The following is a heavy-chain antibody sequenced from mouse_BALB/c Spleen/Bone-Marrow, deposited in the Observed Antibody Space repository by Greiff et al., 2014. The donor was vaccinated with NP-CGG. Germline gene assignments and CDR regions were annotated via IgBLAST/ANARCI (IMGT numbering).Heavy chain of an antibody. V-gene: IGHV1-9*01. Sequence: VKVVESGAELMKPGASVKISCKATGYTFSSYWIEWIKQRPGHGLEWIGEILPGSVTTNYNGRFKGKATFTADTSSNTAYMQLSSLTSEDSAVYYCARDHFDHWGPGTTLTVSS. CDR2: ILPGSVTT. J-gene: IGHJ2*01. CDR1: GYTFSSYW. CDR3: ARDHFDH.